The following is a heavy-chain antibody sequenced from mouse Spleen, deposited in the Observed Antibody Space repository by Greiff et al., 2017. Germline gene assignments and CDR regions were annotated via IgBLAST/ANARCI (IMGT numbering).Heavy chain of an antibody. CDR2: INPYNGGT. J-gene: IGHJ4*01. CDR3: ASRLLRDAMDY. V-gene: IGHV1-19*01. CDR1: GYTFTDYY. Sequence: EVKLQESGPVLVKPGASVKMSCKASGYTFTDYYMNWVKQSHGKSLEWIGVINPYNGGTSYNQKFKGKATLTVDKSSSTAYMELNSLTSEDSAVYYCASRLLRDAMDYWGQGTSVTVSS. D-gene: IGHD1-1*01.